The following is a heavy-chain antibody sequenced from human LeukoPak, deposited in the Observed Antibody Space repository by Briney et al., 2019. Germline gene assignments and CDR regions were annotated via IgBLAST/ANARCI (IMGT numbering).Heavy chain of an antibody. CDR1: GGSISSGSYY. V-gene: IGHV4-61*02. Sequence: SETLSLTCTVSGGSISSGSYYWSWIRQPAGKGLEWIGRIYTSGSTNYNPSLKSRVTMSVDTPKNQFSLKLSSVTAADTAVYYCARIAAAGINYYYYMDVWGKGTTVTVSS. J-gene: IGHJ6*03. CDR3: ARIAAAGINYYYYMDV. D-gene: IGHD6-13*01. CDR2: IYTSGST.